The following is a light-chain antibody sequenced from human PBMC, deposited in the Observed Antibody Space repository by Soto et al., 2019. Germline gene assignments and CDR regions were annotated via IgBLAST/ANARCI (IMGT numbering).Light chain of an antibody. J-gene: IGLJ1*01. CDR2: DVT. CDR1: SSDVGDNNY. V-gene: IGLV2-14*01. Sequence: QSALTQPASVSGSPGQSITISCTETSSDVGDNNYVSWYQQHPGKAPKLMIYDVTHRPSGISNRFSGSKSGNTASLTISGRQAEDEADYYCSSYTSSSTLYVFGTGTKVTVL. CDR3: SSYTSSSTLYV.